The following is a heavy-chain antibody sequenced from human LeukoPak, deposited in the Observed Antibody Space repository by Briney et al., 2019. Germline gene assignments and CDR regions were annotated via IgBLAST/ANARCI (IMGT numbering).Heavy chain of an antibody. V-gene: IGHV3-33*08. CDR1: EFTFSTYH. CDR2: IWYDGSNK. Sequence: PGGSLRLSCAASEFTFSTYHMHWVRQAPGKGLEWVAVIWYDGSNKYYADSVKGRFTISRDNSKNTLYLQMNSLRAEDTAVYYCAREPLAAAGTRYFDYWGQGTLVTVSS. CDR3: AREPLAAAGTRYFDY. D-gene: IGHD6-13*01. J-gene: IGHJ4*02.